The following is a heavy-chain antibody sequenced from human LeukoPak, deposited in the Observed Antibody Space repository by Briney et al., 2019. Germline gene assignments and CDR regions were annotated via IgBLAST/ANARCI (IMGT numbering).Heavy chain of an antibody. V-gene: IGHV1-69*05. D-gene: IGHD3-10*01. Sequence: ASVKVSCKASGGTFSSYAISWVRQAPGQGLEWMGGIIPIFGTANYAQKFQGRVTITTDESTSTAYMELSSLRSEDTAVYYCARLSLVRGAPDYYFDYWGQGTLVTVSS. J-gene: IGHJ4*02. CDR1: GGTFSSYA. CDR3: ARLSLVRGAPDYYFDY. CDR2: IIPIFGTA.